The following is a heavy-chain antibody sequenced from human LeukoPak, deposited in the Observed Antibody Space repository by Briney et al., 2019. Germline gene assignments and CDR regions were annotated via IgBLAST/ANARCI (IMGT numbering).Heavy chain of an antibody. D-gene: IGHD3-10*02. CDR3: ARVYNYVFDY. Sequence: GGSLRLSCAASGFTVSTNYMSWVRQAPGKGLEWVSVIYSGGDTYYAGSVKGRLTISRDNSKNTLYLQMNSLRAEDTAVYYCARVYNYVFDYWGQGTLVTVSS. J-gene: IGHJ4*02. CDR2: IYSGGDT. V-gene: IGHV3-66*01. CDR1: GFTVSTNY.